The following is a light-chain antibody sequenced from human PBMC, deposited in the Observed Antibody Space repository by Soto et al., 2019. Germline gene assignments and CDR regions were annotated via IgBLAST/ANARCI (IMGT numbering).Light chain of an antibody. J-gene: IGKJ4*01. V-gene: IGKV3-11*01. Sequence: EIVLTQSPATLSLSPGERATLSCRASQSVPSYLAWYQQKPGQAPRLLIYDASNRATGIPARFSGSGSGTAFPLTISSREPEDFAVYYCQRRSNWPLTFGGGTKVEIK. CDR2: DAS. CDR3: QRRSNWPLT. CDR1: QSVPSY.